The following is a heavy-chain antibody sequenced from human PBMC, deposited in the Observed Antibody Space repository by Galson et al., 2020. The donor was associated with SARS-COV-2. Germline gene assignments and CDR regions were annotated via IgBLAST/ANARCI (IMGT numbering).Heavy chain of an antibody. CDR2: IKQDGSEK. V-gene: IGHV3-7*03. Sequence: GGSLRLSCAASGFTFSSYWMSWVRQAPGKGLEWVANIKQDGSEKYYVDSVKGRFTISRDNAKNSLYLQMNSLRAEDTAVYYCARERTIAVAGTLIFNTIDYFDYWGQGTLVTVSS. D-gene: IGHD6-19*01. CDR3: ARERTIAVAGTLIFNTIDYFDY. J-gene: IGHJ4*02. CDR1: GFTFSSYW.